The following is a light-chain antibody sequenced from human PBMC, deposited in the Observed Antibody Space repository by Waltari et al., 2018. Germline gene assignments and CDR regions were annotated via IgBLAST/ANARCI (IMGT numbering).Light chain of an antibody. V-gene: IGLV7-46*01. J-gene: IGLJ2*01. CDR3: LLSFGITQI. Sequence: QAVVTLEPSVTVSPGGTLPLTCGSSTGTVTNNHYPYWFQQKPGQAPRTLIYDTTNKYSWTPARFSGSLLGGQAALTLSGVQPEDEAEYYCLLSFGITQIFGGGTKLTVL. CDR2: DTT. CDR1: TGTVTNNHY.